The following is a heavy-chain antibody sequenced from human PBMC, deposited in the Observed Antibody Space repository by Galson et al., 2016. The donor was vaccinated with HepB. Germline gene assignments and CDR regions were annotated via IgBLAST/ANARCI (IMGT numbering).Heavy chain of an antibody. D-gene: IGHD4-17*01. CDR3: ASQEPTSVSDY. Sequence: SVKVSCKASGGAFSSYALSWVRQAPGQGLEWMGGIIPIFGTTNYAQKFQDRVTITADESTSTAYMELSSLRPEDTAVYYCASQEPTSVSDYWGQGTQVIVSS. J-gene: IGHJ4*02. CDR2: IIPIFGTT. V-gene: IGHV1-69*13. CDR1: GGAFSSYA.